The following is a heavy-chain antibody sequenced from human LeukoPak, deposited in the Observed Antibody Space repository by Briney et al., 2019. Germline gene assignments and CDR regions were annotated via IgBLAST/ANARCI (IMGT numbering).Heavy chain of an antibody. J-gene: IGHJ4*02. CDR3: AKEEERYYDY. CDR2: ISGSGGST. CDR1: GFTVSSNY. V-gene: IGHV3-23*01. Sequence: PGGSLRLSCAASGFTVSSNYMSWVRQAPGKGLEWVSAISGSGGSTYYADSVKGRFTISRDNSKNTLYLQMNSLRAEDTAVYYCAKEEERYYDYWGQGTLVTVSS.